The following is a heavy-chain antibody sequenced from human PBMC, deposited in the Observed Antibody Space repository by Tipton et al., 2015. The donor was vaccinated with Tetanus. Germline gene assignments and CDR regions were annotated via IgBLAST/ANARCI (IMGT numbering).Heavy chain of an antibody. CDR3: ARGPRTRIYDSSGYSFRYFYGMDV. J-gene: IGHJ6*02. CDR1: GGSFTDYS. D-gene: IGHD3-22*01. V-gene: IGHV4-34*01. CDR2: VNQAGNT. Sequence: TLSLTCAVYGGSFTDYSWSWIRQPPGQGLEWIGEVNQAGNTDYIPSLKGRVTMSLDTSKSQLSLNPSSVTAADTAVYYCARGPRTRIYDSSGYSFRYFYGMDVWGLGATVTVSS.